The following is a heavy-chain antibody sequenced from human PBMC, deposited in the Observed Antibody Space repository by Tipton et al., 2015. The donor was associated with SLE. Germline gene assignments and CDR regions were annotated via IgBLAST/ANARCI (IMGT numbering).Heavy chain of an antibody. CDR2: IYTSGAT. J-gene: IGHJ3*02. V-gene: IGHV4-4*07. CDR3: AGGFRDAFDI. Sequence: GLVKPSETLSLTCNVSGVSISSSDWSWIRQPAGKGLEWIGRIYTSGATDDNPSLKSRVTMSVDMSKNQIFLKMTSVTAADSAVYYCAGGFRDAFDIWGQGTMVTVSS. CDR1: GVSISSSD.